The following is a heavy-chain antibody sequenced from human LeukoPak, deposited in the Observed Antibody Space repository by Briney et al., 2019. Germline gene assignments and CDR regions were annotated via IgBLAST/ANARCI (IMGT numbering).Heavy chain of an antibody. CDR1: GFTFGSSS. J-gene: IGHJ4*02. CDR2: IKEDGGGN. D-gene: IGHD2/OR15-2a*01. CDR3: ARASMAKRAFDY. V-gene: IGHV3-7*05. Sequence: PGGSLRLSCAASGFTFGSSSINWVRQAPGKGLEWVANIKEDGGGNNYVDSVKGRFTISRDNAKNTLFLQMNSLRAEDTAVYYCARASMAKRAFDYWGQGTLVTVSS.